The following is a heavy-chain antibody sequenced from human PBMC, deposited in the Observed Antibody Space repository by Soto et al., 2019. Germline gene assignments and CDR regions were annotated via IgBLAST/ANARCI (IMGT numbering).Heavy chain of an antibody. CDR2: ISAYNGNT. D-gene: IGHD3-3*01. CDR1: GYTFTIYG. CDR3: ARGDFWSGYVDPFDY. J-gene: IGHJ4*02. Sequence: GASVKVSCKSSGYTFTIYGISWVRQAPGQGLEWMGWISAYNGNTNYAQKLQGRVTMTTDTSTSTAYMELRSLRSDDTAVYYCARGDFWSGYVDPFDYWGQGTLVTVS. V-gene: IGHV1-18*01.